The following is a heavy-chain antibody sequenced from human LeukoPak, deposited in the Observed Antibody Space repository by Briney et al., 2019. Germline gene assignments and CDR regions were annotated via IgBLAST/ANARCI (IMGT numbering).Heavy chain of an antibody. CDR1: GFSFDSDW. CDR3: TRRLDD. Sequence: GGSLRLSCAASGFSFDSDWMDWVRQAPGKGLEWVANIKHDESEKNYLDSVKGRFTISRDNAQNSLYLQMNGLRVEDTAVYYCTRRLDDWGQGTLVTVSS. D-gene: IGHD3-16*01. J-gene: IGHJ4*02. V-gene: IGHV3-7*01. CDR2: IKHDESEK.